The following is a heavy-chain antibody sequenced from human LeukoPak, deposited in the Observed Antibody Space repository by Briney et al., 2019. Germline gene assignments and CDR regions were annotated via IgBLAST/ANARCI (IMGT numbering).Heavy chain of an antibody. CDR1: GFSLSTSGVG. J-gene: IGHJ4*02. CDR2: IYWNDDK. D-gene: IGHD2-2*01. CDR3: AHAYCSSTSCYPDY. V-gene: IGHV2-5*01. Sequence: SGPTLVNPTQTLTLTCTFSGFSLSTSGVGVGWIRQPPGKALEWPALIYWNDDKRYSPSLKSRLTITKDTSKNRVVLTMTNMDPVDTATYYCAHAYCSSTSCYPDYWGQGTLVTVSS.